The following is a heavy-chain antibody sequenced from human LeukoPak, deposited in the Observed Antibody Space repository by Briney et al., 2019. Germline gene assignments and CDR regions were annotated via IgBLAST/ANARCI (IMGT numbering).Heavy chain of an antibody. CDR3: AKSISYYDSSGHYSGYFYGLDV. CDR1: GGSISSGDYY. Sequence: PSQTLSLTCSVSGGSISSGDYYWTWIRQSPGKGLEWIVYVYYTGSTHYNPSLQSRVSISVDTSRNQFSLKLTSVTAADTAVYYCAKSISYYDSSGHYSGYFYGLDVWGRGTTVTVYS. D-gene: IGHD3-22*01. V-gene: IGHV4-30-4*01. CDR2: VYYTGST. J-gene: IGHJ6*02.